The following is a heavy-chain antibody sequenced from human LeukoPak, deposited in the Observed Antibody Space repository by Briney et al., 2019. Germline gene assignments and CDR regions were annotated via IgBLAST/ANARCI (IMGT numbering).Heavy chain of an antibody. D-gene: IGHD3-22*01. CDR1: GATFSSYA. V-gene: IGHV1-69*01. J-gene: IGHJ4*02. CDR2: IIPIFGTA. CDR3: ASHYDSSGYYRRGPKFDY. Sequence: SVKVSCTASGATFSSYAISWVRQAPGQGLEWMGGIIPIFGTANYAQKFQGRVTITADESTSTAYMELSSLRSEDTAVYYCASHYDSSGYYRRGPKFDYWGQGTLVTVSS.